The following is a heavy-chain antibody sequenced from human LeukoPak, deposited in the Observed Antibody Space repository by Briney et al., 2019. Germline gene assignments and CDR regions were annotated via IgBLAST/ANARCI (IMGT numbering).Heavy chain of an antibody. CDR2: ISYDGSNK. CDR1: GFTLSSYA. Sequence: AGRSLRLSCAASGFTLSSYAMHWVRQAPDKGLEWVAVISYDGSNKYYADSVKGRFTISRDNSKNTLYLQMNSLRAEDTAVYYCARDGSPYNPRFDYWGQGTLVTVSS. D-gene: IGHD5-24*01. CDR3: ARDGSPYNPRFDY. V-gene: IGHV3-30-3*01. J-gene: IGHJ4*02.